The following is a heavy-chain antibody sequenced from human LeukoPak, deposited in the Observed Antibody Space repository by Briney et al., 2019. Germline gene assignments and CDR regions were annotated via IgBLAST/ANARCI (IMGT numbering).Heavy chain of an antibody. Sequence: GGSLRLSCAASGFSFSTYSMNWVRQAPGKGLEWVSFISPSGTTHYSDSVQGRFTISRDNAKNSVYLQMNSLRAEDTAVFYCNGYSGSSPAMWGQGTMVTVSS. V-gene: IGHV3-48*01. CDR3: NGYSGSSPAM. CDR2: ISPSGTT. D-gene: IGHD1-26*01. CDR1: GFSFSTYS. J-gene: IGHJ3*01.